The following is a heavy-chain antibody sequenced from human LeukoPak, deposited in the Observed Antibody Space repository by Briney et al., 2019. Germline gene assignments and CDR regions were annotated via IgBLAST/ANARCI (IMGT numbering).Heavy chain of an antibody. CDR2: IYTSGSA. V-gene: IGHV4-61*02. CDR1: GGSISSGNYY. Sequence: SQTLSLTCTVSGGSISSGNYYWSWIRQPAGKGLEWIGRIYTSGSANYNPSLKSRVTISVDTSNNQFSLKLSSVTAADTAAYYCARDRVVTMIGRRYYYYYYMDVWGKGTTVTVSS. CDR3: ARDRVVTMIGRRYYYYYYMDV. D-gene: IGHD3-22*01. J-gene: IGHJ6*03.